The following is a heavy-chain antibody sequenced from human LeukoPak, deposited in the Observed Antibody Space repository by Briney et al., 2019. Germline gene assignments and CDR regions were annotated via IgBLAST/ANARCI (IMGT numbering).Heavy chain of an antibody. Sequence: GGSLRLSCAASGFTVSSNYMSWVRQAPGKGLEWVSVIYSSGSTYYADSVKGRFTISRDNSKNTLYLQMNSLRVEDTAVYYCARSYSYDSTGYWDYWGQGTLVTVSS. D-gene: IGHD3-22*01. V-gene: IGHV3-66*01. CDR1: GFTVSSNY. CDR2: IYSSGST. CDR3: ARSYSYDSTGYWDY. J-gene: IGHJ4*02.